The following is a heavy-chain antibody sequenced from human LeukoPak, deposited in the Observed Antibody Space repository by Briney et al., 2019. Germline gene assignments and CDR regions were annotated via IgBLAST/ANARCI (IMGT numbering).Heavy chain of an antibody. CDR2: IIPIFGTA. CDR1: GGTFSSYA. J-gene: IGHJ4*02. Sequence: SVKVSCKASGGTFSSYAISWVQQAPGQGLEWMGGIIPIFGTANYAQKFQGRVTITADESTSTAYMELSSLRSEDTAVYYCAREGPYSSGWLLDYWGQGTLVTVSS. CDR3: AREGPYSSGWLLDY. V-gene: IGHV1-69*13. D-gene: IGHD6-19*01.